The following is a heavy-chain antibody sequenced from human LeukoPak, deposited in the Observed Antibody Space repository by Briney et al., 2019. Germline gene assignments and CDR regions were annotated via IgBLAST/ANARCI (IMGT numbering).Heavy chain of an antibody. J-gene: IGHJ4*02. D-gene: IGHD4-17*01. CDR1: GDSISSGGYY. CDR2: IYYSGST. Sequence: SETLSLTCTVSGDSISSGGYYWSWIRQHPGKGLEWIGYIYYSGSTYYNPSLKSRVTISVDTSKDQFSLKLSSVTAADTAVYYCASLPYGDYTFDYWGQGTLVTVSS. V-gene: IGHV4-31*03. CDR3: ASLPYGDYTFDY.